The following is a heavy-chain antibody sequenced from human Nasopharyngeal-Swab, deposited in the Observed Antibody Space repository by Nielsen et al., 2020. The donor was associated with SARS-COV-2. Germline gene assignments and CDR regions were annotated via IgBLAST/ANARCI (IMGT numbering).Heavy chain of an antibody. V-gene: IGHV3-66*01. D-gene: IGHD3-10*01. CDR2: LYSGGTT. CDR3: ARGGSPGNYFYYMDV. J-gene: IGHJ6*03. Sequence: WIRQPPGKGLEWVSVLYSGGTTYYADSVKGRFTISRDNPQNTLYLQMNSLRGEDTALFYCARGGSPGNYFYYMDVWGKGTTVTVSS.